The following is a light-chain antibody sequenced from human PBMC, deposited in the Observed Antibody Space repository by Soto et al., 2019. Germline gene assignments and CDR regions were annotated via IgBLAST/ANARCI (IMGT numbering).Light chain of an antibody. CDR3: QHADTFHLIT. CDR1: EDISTW. J-gene: IGKJ5*01. V-gene: IGKV1-12*01. Sequence: DIQMTQSPSSVSASVGDRVTITCRSSEDISTWLAWYQQKPGKAPKLLIYAASSLQSGVPSRFSGSGSGTDSTLTISRQQHEDFTTYYCQHADTFHLITFGQGTRLDIK. CDR2: AAS.